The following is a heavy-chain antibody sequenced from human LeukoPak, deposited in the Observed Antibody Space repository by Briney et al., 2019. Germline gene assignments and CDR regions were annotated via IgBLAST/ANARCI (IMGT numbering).Heavy chain of an antibody. CDR3: AKHSGSYFIYYVDS. D-gene: IGHD1-26*01. J-gene: IGHJ4*02. Sequence: GGSLRLSCAASGYTFSSYGLSWVRQAPGKGLEWVSTVSGSGYNTYYADSVKGRFTISRDNSANTLYLQMNSLRAEDTALYYCAKHSGSYFIYYVDSWGQGTLVSVSS. CDR2: VSGSGYNT. V-gene: IGHV3-23*01. CDR1: GYTFSSYG.